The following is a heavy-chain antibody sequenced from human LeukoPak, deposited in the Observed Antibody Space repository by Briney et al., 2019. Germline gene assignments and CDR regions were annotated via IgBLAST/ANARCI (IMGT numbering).Heavy chain of an antibody. CDR3: ARDYFGYSGYDP. CDR2: INGDGRST. J-gene: IGHJ5*02. V-gene: IGHV3-74*01. Sequence: GGALRLSCGASGFTFSSYWMHWVRQAPGKGLVWVSRINGDGRSTNYADSVKGRFTISRDNAKNTLYLQMNSLRAEDTAVYYCARDYFGYSGYDPTGQGTLVTVSS. D-gene: IGHD5-12*01. CDR1: GFTFSSYW.